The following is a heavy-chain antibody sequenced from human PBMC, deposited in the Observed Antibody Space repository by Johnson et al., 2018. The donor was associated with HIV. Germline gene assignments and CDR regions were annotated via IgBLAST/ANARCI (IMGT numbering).Heavy chain of an antibody. Sequence: VQLVESGGGVVRPGGSQRLSCAASGFIFDDYGMSWVRQAPGKGLEWVSSINWTGGSTGYGDSVKGRFTISRDNAKNSLYLQMNSLRAEDTAVYYCARESGHFGVSAFDMWGQGTMVTVSS. J-gene: IGHJ3*02. CDR1: GFIFDDYG. V-gene: IGHV3-20*04. CDR3: ARESGHFGVSAFDM. CDR2: INWTGGST. D-gene: IGHD3-10*01.